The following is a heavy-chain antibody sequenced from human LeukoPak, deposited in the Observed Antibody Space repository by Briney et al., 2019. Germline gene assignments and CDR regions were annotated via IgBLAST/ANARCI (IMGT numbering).Heavy chain of an antibody. CDR2: ISAYNGNT. D-gene: IGHD3-16*02. CDR3: ARAPYDYVWGSYRYADIDY. Sequence: GASVKVSCKASGYTFTSYGISWVRQAPGQGLEWMGWISAYNGNTNYAQKLQGRVTMTTDTSTSTAYMELRSLRSDDTAVYYCARAPYDYVWGSYRYADIDYWGQGTLVTVSS. CDR1: GYTFTSYG. J-gene: IGHJ4*02. V-gene: IGHV1-18*01.